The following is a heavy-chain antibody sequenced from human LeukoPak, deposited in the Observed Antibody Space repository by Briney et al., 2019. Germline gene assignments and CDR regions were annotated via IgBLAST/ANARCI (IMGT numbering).Heavy chain of an antibody. Sequence: GGSLRLSCAASGFTFSSYTIHWVRQAPGKGLEWVAVISYDGSKTYYADSVKGRFTISRDNAKNSLYLQMNSLRAEDTAVYYCASSIGGSQDYWGQGTLVTVSS. D-gene: IGHD3-10*01. CDR3: ASSIGGSQDY. CDR2: ISYDGSKT. V-gene: IGHV3-30*04. CDR1: GFTFSSYT. J-gene: IGHJ4*02.